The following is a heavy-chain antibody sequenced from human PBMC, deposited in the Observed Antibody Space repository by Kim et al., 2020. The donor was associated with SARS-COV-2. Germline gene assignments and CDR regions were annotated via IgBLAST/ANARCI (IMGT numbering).Heavy chain of an antibody. V-gene: IGHV3-23*01. D-gene: IGHD3-22*01. CDR3: AKVVVMDGYNYYYYGMDV. CDR2: ISGNGVNK. CDR1: GFTFDTYA. J-gene: IGHJ6*02. Sequence: GGSLRLSCVASGFTFDTYAMSWVRQAPGKGLEWVSVISGNGVNKFYADSVRGRLTVSRDNSKNTLYLQMNSLRDEDTALYYCAKVVVMDGYNYYYYGMDVWGQGTAVTVPS.